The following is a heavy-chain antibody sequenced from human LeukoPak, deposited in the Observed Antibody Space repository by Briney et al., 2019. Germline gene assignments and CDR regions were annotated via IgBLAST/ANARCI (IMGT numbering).Heavy chain of an antibody. CDR1: GYTFTSYA. V-gene: IGHV1-3*01. J-gene: IGHJ5*02. Sequence: ASVKVSCKASGYTFTSYAMHWVRQAPGQRLEWMGWINAGNGNTKYSQKFQGRVTITRDTSASTAYMELSSLRSEDTVVYYCARDGVNRENWFDPWGQGTLVTVSS. CDR2: INAGNGNT. CDR3: ARDGVNRENWFDP. D-gene: IGHD3-10*01.